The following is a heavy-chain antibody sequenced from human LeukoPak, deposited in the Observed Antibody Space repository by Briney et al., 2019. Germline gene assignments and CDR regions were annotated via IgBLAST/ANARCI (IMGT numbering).Heavy chain of an antibody. V-gene: IGHV3-23*01. CDR3: VTDLHGINWYVD. CDR1: GFTFSSYA. D-gene: IGHD1-20*01. Sequence: GGSLRLSCAASGFTFSSYALSWVRQAPGKGLEWASSISGSFIGTFYADSVKGRFTISRDTSKNTLFLQMNSLRGDDTSLYYCVTDLHGINWYVDWGQGTLVAVSS. CDR2: ISGSFIGT. J-gene: IGHJ4*02.